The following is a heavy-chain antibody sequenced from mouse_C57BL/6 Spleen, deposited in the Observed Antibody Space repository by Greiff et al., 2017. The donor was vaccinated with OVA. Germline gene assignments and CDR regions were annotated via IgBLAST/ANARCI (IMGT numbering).Heavy chain of an antibody. D-gene: IGHD2-3*01. V-gene: IGHV1-82*01. CDR1: GYAFSSSW. CDR3: VSDGYYSWFAY. CDR2: IYPGDGDT. J-gene: IGHJ3*01. Sequence: QVQLQQSGPELVKPGASVKISCKASGYAFSSSWMNWVKQRPGKGLEWIGRIYPGDGDTNYNGKFKGKATLTADKSSSTAYMQLSSLTSEDSAVYFCVSDGYYSWFAYWGQGTLVTVSA.